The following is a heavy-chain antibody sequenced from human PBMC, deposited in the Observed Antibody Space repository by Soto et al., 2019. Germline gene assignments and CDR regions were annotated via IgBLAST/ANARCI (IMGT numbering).Heavy chain of an antibody. D-gene: IGHD4-17*01. CDR1: GFTFRSSN. Sequence: EVQLVESGGGLVKPGGSLRLSCAASGFTFRSSNMNWVRQAPGKGLEWVSFVSGSSSYIFYADSVKGRFTISRDNAKNSLYLQMNSLRAEDTAVYFCARVIGPVTTSGFYFDYWGQGTLVTVSS. J-gene: IGHJ4*02. V-gene: IGHV3-21*02. CDR2: VSGSSSYI. CDR3: ARVIGPVTTSGFYFDY.